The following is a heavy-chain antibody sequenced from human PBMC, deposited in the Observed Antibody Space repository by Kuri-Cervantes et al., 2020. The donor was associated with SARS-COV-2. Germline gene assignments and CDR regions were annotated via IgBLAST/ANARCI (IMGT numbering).Heavy chain of an antibody. CDR1: GFTFSGHW. D-gene: IGHD1-1*01. J-gene: IGHJ4*02. Sequence: LSLTCAASGFTFSGHWIHWVRQAPGKGLVWVSRINPDGSYTNNADSVEGRFTLSRDNAKNMLFLQMNNLRAEDTAVYYCVRDGDHWNFDYWGQGTLVTVSS. V-gene: IGHV3-74*01. CDR2: INPDGSYT. CDR3: VRDGDHWNFDY.